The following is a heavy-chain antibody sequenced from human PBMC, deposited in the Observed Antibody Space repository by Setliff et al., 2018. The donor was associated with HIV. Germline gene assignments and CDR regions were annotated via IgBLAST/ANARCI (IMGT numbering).Heavy chain of an antibody. CDR1: GFTFSSHW. J-gene: IGHJ3*02. CDR3: AREDVTTSGLDI. D-gene: IGHD4-17*01. Sequence: GGSLRLSCAASGFTFSSHWMHWVRQAPGKGLVWVSRINSDRSSTAYADSVKGRFTISRDNAKSTLYLQMNSLRVEETAVYYCAREDVTTSGLDIWGQGTMVNVSS. CDR2: INSDRSST. V-gene: IGHV3-74*01.